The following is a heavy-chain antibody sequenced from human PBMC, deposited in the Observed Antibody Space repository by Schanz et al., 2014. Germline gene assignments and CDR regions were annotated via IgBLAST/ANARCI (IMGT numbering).Heavy chain of an antibody. Sequence: VQLVESGGGVVQPGRSLRLSCAASGFTFSSYGMHWVRQVPGKGLEWVAVVCYDGSKKYYADSVKGRFTTSRDNSKNTMYLQMNSLRAGDTAVYYCARGRRGDCRRTSCTYYFDYWGQGTLVTVSS. CDR3: ARGRRGDCRRTSCTYYFDY. D-gene: IGHD2-2*01. V-gene: IGHV3-33*01. CDR2: VCYDGSKK. J-gene: IGHJ4*02. CDR1: GFTFSSYG.